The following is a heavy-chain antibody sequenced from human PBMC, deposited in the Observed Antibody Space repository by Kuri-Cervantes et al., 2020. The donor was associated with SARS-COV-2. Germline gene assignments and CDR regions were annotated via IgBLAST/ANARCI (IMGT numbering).Heavy chain of an antibody. D-gene: IGHD6-19*01. V-gene: IGHV3-30*02. J-gene: IGHJ4*02. Sequence: GESLKISCAASGFTFSSYGMHWVRQAPGKGLEWVAFIRYDGSNKYYADSVKGRFTISSDNSKNTLYLQMNSLRAEDTAVYYCAKGIAVAGTGGFDYWGQGTLVTVSS. CDR1: GFTFSSYG. CDR2: IRYDGSNK. CDR3: AKGIAVAGTGGFDY.